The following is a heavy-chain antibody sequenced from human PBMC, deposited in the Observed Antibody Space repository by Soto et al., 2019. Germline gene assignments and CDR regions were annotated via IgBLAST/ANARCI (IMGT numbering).Heavy chain of an antibody. CDR1: GFAFSTYW. V-gene: IGHV3-74*01. CDR3: ARGAKNIYAMDV. Sequence: GGSLRLSCAASGFAFSTYWMHWVRQAPGKGLLWVARIKFDGSSTYSADSVKGRFTISRDDAKNTLYLQMNGLRVDDTAVYYCARGAKNIYAMDVWGKGTTVTVSS. J-gene: IGHJ6*04. CDR2: IKFDGSST.